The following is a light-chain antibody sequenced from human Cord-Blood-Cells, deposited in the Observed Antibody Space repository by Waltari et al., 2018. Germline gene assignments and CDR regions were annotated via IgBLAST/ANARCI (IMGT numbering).Light chain of an antibody. CDR3: QVWDSSSDHPV. V-gene: IGLV3-21*03. J-gene: IGLJ2*01. CDR1: NIVSKS. CDR2: DDS. Sequence: SYVLTQPPSVSVAPGKAAKITCGGKNIVSKSVHWYQQKPGQAPVLVVYDDSDRPSGIPERFSGSNSGNTATLTISRVEAGDEADYYCQVWDSSSDHPVFGGGTKLTVL.